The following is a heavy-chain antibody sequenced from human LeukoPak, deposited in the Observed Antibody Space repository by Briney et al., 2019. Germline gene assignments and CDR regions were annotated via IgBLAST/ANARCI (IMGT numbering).Heavy chain of an antibody. Sequence: GGSLRLSCAASGFTFNTYSMSWVRQAPGKGLEWVSIISRTSESIFYADSVKGRFTISRDNAKNTVYLQMNSLRAEDTAVYYCASKRWLQSSFDYWGQGTLVTVSS. CDR2: ISRTSESI. J-gene: IGHJ4*02. V-gene: IGHV3-21*01. D-gene: IGHD5-24*01. CDR1: GFTFNTYS. CDR3: ASKRWLQSSFDY.